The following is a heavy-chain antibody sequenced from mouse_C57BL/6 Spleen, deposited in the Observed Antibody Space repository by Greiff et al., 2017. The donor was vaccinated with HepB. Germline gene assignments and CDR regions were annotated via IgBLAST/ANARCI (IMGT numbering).Heavy chain of an antibody. D-gene: IGHD3-2*02. V-gene: IGHV5-16*01. J-gene: IGHJ3*01. Sequence: DVHLVESEGGLVQPGSSMKLSCTASGFTFSDYYMAWVRQVPEKGLEWVANINYDGSSTYYLDSLKSRFIISRDNAKNILYLQMSSLKSEDTATYYCAREGDSSGPFAYWGQGTLVTVSA. CDR1: GFTFSDYY. CDR3: AREGDSSGPFAY. CDR2: INYDGSST.